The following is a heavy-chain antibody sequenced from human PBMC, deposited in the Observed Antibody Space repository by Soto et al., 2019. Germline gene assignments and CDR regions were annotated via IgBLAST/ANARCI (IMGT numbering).Heavy chain of an antibody. CDR3: TNGKRQQPPLD. Sequence: QVQLVESGGGVVQPGSCLRIACSASGFTFRNNVMQRVRRPPGKGLEWVAVISYDGSSKFYADSEGRFTISRDNSKNTLYLQMNSLRAEDTAVYYCTNGKRQQPPLDWGQGTLVTVSS. D-gene: IGHD6-13*01. CDR2: ISYDGSSK. J-gene: IGHJ4*02. V-gene: IGHV3-30*18. CDR1: GFTFRNNV.